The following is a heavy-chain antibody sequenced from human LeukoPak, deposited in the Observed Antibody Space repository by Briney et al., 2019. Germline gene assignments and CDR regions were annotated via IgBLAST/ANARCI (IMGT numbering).Heavy chain of an antibody. V-gene: IGHV3-74*01. CDR2: VNSDGSST. CDR3: ARGRYYGMDV. Sequence: GGSLRLSCAASGFTFTSYWMHWVRQAPGKGLVWVSRVNSDGSSTTYADSVKGRFTISRDNAKNTLYLQMNSLRAENTAVYYCARGRYYGMDVWGQGTTVTVSS. CDR1: GFTFTSYW. J-gene: IGHJ6*02.